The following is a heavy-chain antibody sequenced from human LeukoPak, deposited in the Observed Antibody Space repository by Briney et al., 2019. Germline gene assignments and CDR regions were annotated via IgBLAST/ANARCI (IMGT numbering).Heavy chain of an antibody. D-gene: IGHD3-22*01. CDR1: GGSFSGYY. V-gene: IGHV4-34*01. Sequence: SETLSRTSAVYGGSFSGYYWSWLPQPPGQGLEWSGEINHSGRTNSNPSLKSGVATSVETTKNQFSLKLSSVTAADTAVYYCARNEMIVVVIPSDKNYYYGMDVWGQGTTVTVSS. CDR3: ARNEMIVVVIPSDKNYYYGMDV. CDR2: INHSGRT. J-gene: IGHJ6*02.